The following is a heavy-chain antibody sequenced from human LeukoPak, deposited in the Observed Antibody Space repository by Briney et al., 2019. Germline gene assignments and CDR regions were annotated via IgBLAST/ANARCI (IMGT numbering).Heavy chain of an antibody. Sequence: ASVKVSCKASGYTFTNYYIHWVRQAPGQGLEWMGIINPSGGGTTYAQKFQGRLTITRDMSTTTFYMELSSLGSEDTAVYYCARNTGTAVLDFWGQGTLVSVAS. V-gene: IGHV1-46*01. J-gene: IGHJ4*02. D-gene: IGHD5-18*01. CDR3: ARNTGTAVLDF. CDR1: GYTFTNYY. CDR2: INPSGGGT.